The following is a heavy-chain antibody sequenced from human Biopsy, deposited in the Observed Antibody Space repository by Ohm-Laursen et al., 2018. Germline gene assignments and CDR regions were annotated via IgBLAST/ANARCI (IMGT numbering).Heavy chain of an antibody. V-gene: IGHV1-69*06. J-gene: IGHJ1*01. CDR1: EGTFSNYG. CDR2: NIPILGTG. CDR3: ATKLTGYFHH. D-gene: IGHD3-9*01. Sequence: SVKVSCKAPEGTFSNYGVNWVRQAPGQGLEWLGGNIPILGTGNYAQEFQDRVTVAADTSTSTATMELRSLRSDDTAVYYCATKLTGYFHHWGQGTLVIVSS.